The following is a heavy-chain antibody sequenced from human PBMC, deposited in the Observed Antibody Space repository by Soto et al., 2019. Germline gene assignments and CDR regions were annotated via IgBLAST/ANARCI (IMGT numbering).Heavy chain of an antibody. CDR2: ISGSGGST. V-gene: IGHV3-23*01. D-gene: IGHD3-22*01. Sequence: EGSLRLSGAASGFTFSRYAMYWVRQAPGKGLEWVSGISGSGGSTYYADSVKGRFTISRDNSKNTLYLQMNSLRAEDTAVYYCARRAPIVIIRTFYFGTWGQGSLFTAAS. CDR3: ARRAPIVIIRTFYFGT. J-gene: IGHJ4*02. CDR1: GFTFSRYA.